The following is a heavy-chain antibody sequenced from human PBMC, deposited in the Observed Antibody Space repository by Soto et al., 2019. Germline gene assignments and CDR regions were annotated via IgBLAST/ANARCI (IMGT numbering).Heavy chain of an antibody. CDR3: AREIAAPACSFDS. CDR1: VFSISSSSYY. V-gene: IGHV4-39*01. D-gene: IGHD6-13*01. J-gene: IGHJ5*01. CDR2: IYYSGST. Sequence: SETLSLTCTVSVFSISSSSYYWGWIRQPPGKGLEWIGSIYYSGSTYYNPSLKSRVTISVDTSKNQFSLKFSSVTAADTAVYYRAREIAAPACSFDSWGQGSLVTSPQ.